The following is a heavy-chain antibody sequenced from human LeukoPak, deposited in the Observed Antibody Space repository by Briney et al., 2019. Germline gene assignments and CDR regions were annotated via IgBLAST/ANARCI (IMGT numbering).Heavy chain of an antibody. CDR1: GFTFSSYW. V-gene: IGHV3-7*01. CDR2: IKQDGSEK. Sequence: GGSLRLSCAASGFTFSSYWMSWVRQAPGKGLEWVANIKQDGSEKYYVDSVKGRFTISRDNAKNSLYLQMNSLRAEDTAVYYCARVFYDFWSGYWVAFDIWGQGTMVTVSS. J-gene: IGHJ3*02. CDR3: ARVFYDFWSGYWVAFDI. D-gene: IGHD3-3*01.